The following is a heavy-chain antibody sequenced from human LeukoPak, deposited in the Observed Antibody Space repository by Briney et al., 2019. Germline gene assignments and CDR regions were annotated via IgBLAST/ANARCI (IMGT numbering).Heavy chain of an antibody. Sequence: GESLKISCKGSGYSFTNYWIGWVRQMPGKGLKWMGIIYPGDSDARYSPSFQGQVTISADKSISTAYLQWSSLKASDTAMYYCARHRRLQYYYYYMDVWGKGTTVTVSS. V-gene: IGHV5-51*01. D-gene: IGHD4-11*01. CDR2: IYPGDSDA. CDR1: GYSFTNYW. CDR3: ARHRRLQYYYYYMDV. J-gene: IGHJ6*03.